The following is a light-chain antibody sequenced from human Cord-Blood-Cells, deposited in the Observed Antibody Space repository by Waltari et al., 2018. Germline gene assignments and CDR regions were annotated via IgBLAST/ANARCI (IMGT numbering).Light chain of an antibody. Sequence: QSALTQPASVSGSPGQSITISCTRTSSDVGRDNYVSRYQQHPGKAPKLMIYEVSNRPSGVSNRFSGSKSGNTASLTISGLQAEDEADYYCSSYTSSSTLVFGGGTKLTVL. CDR3: SSYTSSSTLV. V-gene: IGLV2-14*01. CDR1: SSDVGRDNY. J-gene: IGLJ2*01. CDR2: EVS.